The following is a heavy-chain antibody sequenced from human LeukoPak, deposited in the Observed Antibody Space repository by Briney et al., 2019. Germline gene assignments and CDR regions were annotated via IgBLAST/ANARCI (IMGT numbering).Heavy chain of an antibody. D-gene: IGHD3-16*01. Sequence: GGSLRLSCAASGFTFSSFGMNWVRQAPGRGLEWVSSISTSSSHIYYADSVRGRFTISRDNAKNSLYLQMNSLRAEDTAVYYCASSRSGELVYYGMYVWGQGTTVPVSS. V-gene: IGHV3-21*01. CDR1: GFTFSSFG. CDR2: ISTSSSHI. CDR3: ASSRSGELVYYGMYV. J-gene: IGHJ6*02.